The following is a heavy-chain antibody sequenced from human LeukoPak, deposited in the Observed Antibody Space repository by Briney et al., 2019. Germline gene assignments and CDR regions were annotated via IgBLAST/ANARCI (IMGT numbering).Heavy chain of an antibody. D-gene: IGHD6-13*01. V-gene: IGHV3-9*01. CDR3: AKGIAAARYEAFDI. CDR1: GFTFDDYA. J-gene: IGHJ3*02. Sequence: GRSLRLSCAASGFTFDDYAMHWVRQAPGKGLEWVSGISWNSGSIGYADSVKGRFTLSRDNAKNSLYLQMNSLRAEDTALYYCAKGIAAARYEAFDIWGQGTMVTVSS. CDR2: ISWNSGSI.